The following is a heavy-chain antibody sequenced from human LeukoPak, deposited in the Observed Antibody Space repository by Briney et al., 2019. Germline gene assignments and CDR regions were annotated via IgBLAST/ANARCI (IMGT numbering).Heavy chain of an antibody. Sequence: GGSLRLSCAASGFTFSSYTMNWVRQAPGKGLEWVSSISSSNTYIYYTDSVKGRFTISRDNAKNSLYLQMNSLRAEDTAVYYCARVAAAAYWGQGTLVTVSS. CDR3: ARVAAAAY. CDR2: ISSSNTYI. V-gene: IGHV3-21*01. J-gene: IGHJ4*02. D-gene: IGHD6-13*01. CDR1: GFTFSSYT.